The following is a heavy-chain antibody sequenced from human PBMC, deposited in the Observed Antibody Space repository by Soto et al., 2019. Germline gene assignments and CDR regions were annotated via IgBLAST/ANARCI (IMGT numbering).Heavy chain of an antibody. CDR3: AIVISELVPRYCDT. J-gene: IGHJ4*02. CDR1: GYTFTTYD. CDR2: ITPGGGIT. D-gene: IGHD6-13*01. Sequence: QVQLVQSGAEVKKPGASVRVSCKASGYTFTTYDIHWVRQAPGRGLEWMGRITPGGGITSYAQKFTGSINMTRDTSTTTVQMELGSLTSEDTGLYYCAIVISELVPRYCDTWGQGTLVTVSS. V-gene: IGHV1-46*01.